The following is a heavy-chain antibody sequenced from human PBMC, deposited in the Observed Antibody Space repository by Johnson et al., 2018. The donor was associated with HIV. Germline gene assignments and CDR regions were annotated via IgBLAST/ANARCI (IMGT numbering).Heavy chain of an antibody. Sequence: VQLVESGGVVVHPGGSLRLSCETSRFTFDDYAMHWVRQAPGKGLEWVSVIYSGGSTYYADSVKGRFTISRDNSKNTLYLQMNSLRAEDTAVYYCARDLVSLEDAFDIWGQGTMVTVSS. CDR2: IYSGGST. J-gene: IGHJ3*02. CDR3: ARDLVSLEDAFDI. V-gene: IGHV3-66*01. CDR1: RFTFDDYA. D-gene: IGHD3-16*02.